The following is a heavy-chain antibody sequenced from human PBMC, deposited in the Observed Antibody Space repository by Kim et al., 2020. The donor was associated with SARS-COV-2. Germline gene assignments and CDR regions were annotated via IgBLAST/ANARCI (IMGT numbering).Heavy chain of an antibody. Sequence: SETLSLTCTVSGGSVSSGSYYWSWIRQPPGKGLEWIGYIYYSGSTNYNPSLKSRVTISVDTSKNQFSLKLSSVTAADTAVYYCARYYGSGGYYNPEVFDP. J-gene: IGHJ5*02. D-gene: IGHD3-10*01. CDR2: IYYSGST. V-gene: IGHV4-61*01. CDR1: GGSVSSGSYY. CDR3: ARYYGSGGYYNPEVFDP.